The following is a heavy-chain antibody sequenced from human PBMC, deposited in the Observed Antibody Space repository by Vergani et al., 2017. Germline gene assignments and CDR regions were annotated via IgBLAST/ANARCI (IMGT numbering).Heavy chain of an antibody. CDR1: GFTFSSYG. CDR2: IWYDGSNK. CDR3: ARDRGAARPIYDAFDI. J-gene: IGHJ3*02. Sequence: VQLVESGGGVVQPGRSLRLSCAASGFTFSSYGMHWVRQAPGKGLEWVAVIWYDGSNKYYADSVKGRFTISRDKSKNTLYLQMNSLRAEDTAVYYCARDRGAARPIYDAFDIWGQGTMVTVSS. D-gene: IGHD6-6*01. V-gene: IGHV3-33*08.